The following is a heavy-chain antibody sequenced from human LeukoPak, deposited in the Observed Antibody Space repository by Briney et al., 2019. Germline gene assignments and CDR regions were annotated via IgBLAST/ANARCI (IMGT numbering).Heavy chain of an antibody. J-gene: IGHJ6*02. CDR3: ARDSYNSSWSSPGYYYYYGMDV. D-gene: IGHD6-13*01. CDR2: ISAYNGNT. Sequence: ASVKVSCKASGYTFTSYGISWVRQAPGQGLEWMGWISAYNGNTNYAQKLQGRVTMTTDTSTSTAYMELRSLRSDDTAVYYCARDSYNSSWSSPGYYYYYGMDVWGQGTTVTVSS. V-gene: IGHV1-18*01. CDR1: GYTFTSYG.